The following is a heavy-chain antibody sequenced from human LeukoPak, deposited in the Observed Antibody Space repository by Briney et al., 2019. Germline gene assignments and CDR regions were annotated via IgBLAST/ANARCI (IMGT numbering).Heavy chain of an antibody. CDR1: GYTLTELS. Sequence: ASVKVSCKVSGYTLTELSMHWVRQAPGKGLEWMGGFDPEDGETIYAQKFQGRVTMTEDTSTDTAYMELSSLRSEDTAVYYCVTGYSSSWYYFDYWGQGTLVTVSS. CDR3: VTGYSSSWYYFDY. J-gene: IGHJ4*02. CDR2: FDPEDGET. D-gene: IGHD6-13*01. V-gene: IGHV1-24*01.